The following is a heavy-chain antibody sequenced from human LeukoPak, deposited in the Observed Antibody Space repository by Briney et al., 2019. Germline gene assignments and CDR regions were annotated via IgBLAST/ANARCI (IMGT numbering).Heavy chain of an antibody. D-gene: IGHD5-18*01. J-gene: IGHJ4*02. V-gene: IGHV1-24*01. CDR3: VTGFTTMAVDYFHY. CDR2: SDPEDGER. Sequence: APVKVSCKVSGNTLADLSIHWLRQPPGKGLEWMGGSDPEDGERIYAQMFQGRVTMTEDTSIDIAYMELSSLRSEDTAVYYCVTGFTTMAVDYFHYWGQGPLVAVPP. CDR1: GNTLADLS.